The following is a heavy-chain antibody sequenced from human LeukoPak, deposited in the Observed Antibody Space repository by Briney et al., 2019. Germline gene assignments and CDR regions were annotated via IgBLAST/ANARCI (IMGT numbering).Heavy chain of an antibody. V-gene: IGHV4-38-2*01. CDR3: ARLWSGYNFDY. CDR2: LYYTGSA. D-gene: IGHD5-24*01. J-gene: IGHJ4*02. CDR1: GYSISSGFY. Sequence: PSETLSLTCGVSGYSISSGFYWGWIRQPSGKGLQWIGSLYYTGSAEYNPSLKSRLTMSMGKSKNQFSLKLNSVTAADTAVYYCARLWSGYNFDYWGQGTLVTVSS.